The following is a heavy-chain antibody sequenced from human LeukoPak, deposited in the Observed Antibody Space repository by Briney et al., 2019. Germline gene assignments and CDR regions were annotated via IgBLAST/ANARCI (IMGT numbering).Heavy chain of an antibody. V-gene: IGHV1-2*02. CDR2: IHPNSGGT. J-gene: IGHJ4*02. CDR3: ARAPGDNSPIDY. CDR1: GYTFTGYY. Sequence: ASVKVSCKASGYTFTGYYMHWVRQAPGQGLEWMGWIHPNSGGTNYAQNFQGRVTMTRDTSISTAYMELSRLRSDDTAVYYCARAPGDNSPIDYWGQGTLVTVSS. D-gene: IGHD7-27*01.